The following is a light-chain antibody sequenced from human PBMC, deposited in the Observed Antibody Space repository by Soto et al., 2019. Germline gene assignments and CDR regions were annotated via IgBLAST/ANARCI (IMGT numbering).Light chain of an antibody. J-gene: IGLJ1*01. CDR3: AAWDDSLRGYV. CDR2: RSN. V-gene: IGLV1-47*01. CDR1: SSNIGINY. Sequence: QSVLTQSPSATGTPGQRGTISCSGSSSNIGINYVYWYQQLPGTAPKLLIYRSNQRPSGVPDRFSGSKSGTSASLAISGLRFEDEADYYCAAWDDSLRGYVFGTGTKVTDL.